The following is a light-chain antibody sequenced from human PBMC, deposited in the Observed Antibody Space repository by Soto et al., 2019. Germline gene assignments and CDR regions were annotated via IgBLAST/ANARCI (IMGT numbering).Light chain of an antibody. CDR2: GAS. CDR3: QHYNNGPLT. J-gene: IGKJ1*01. Sequence: EIVMTQSPATLSVSPGERATLSCRASQSVSSNLAWYQQKPGQAPRLLIYGASTRATGIPARFSGSGSGTEFTLTISSLQSEDFAVYYCQHYNNGPLTFGQGTKVEIK. V-gene: IGKV3-15*01. CDR1: QSVSSN.